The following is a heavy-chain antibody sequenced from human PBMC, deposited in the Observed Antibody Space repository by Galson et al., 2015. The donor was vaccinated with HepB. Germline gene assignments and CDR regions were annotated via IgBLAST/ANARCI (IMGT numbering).Heavy chain of an antibody. V-gene: IGHV1-8*01. CDR3: ARGGDHVY. J-gene: IGHJ4*02. CDR2: MKLNSGNT. CDR1: GYTFTSYD. D-gene: IGHD4-17*01. Sequence: SVKVSCKASGYTFTSYDINWVRQATGQGLEWMGCMKLNSGNTGYAQKFQGRVTMTRNTSISTGYMELSSLRSEDTAVYYCARGGDHVYWGQGTLVTVSS.